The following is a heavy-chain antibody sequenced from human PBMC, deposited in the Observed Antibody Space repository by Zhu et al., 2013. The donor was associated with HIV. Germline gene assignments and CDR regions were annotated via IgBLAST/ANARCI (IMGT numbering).Heavy chain of an antibody. J-gene: IGHJ4*02. CDR3: ARDKRGRWLQPYYFDY. Sequence: QVQLVQSGAGVKKPGASMKVSCKASGYSFSDHHIHWVRQAPGQGVEWMGWINPNSGGTNYAQKFQGRVTMTRDTSISTAYMELSRLRSDDTAVYYCARDKRGRWLQPYYFDYWGQGALVTVSS. CDR1: GYSFSDHH. V-gene: IGHV1-2*02. D-gene: IGHD5-12*01. CDR2: INPNSGGT.